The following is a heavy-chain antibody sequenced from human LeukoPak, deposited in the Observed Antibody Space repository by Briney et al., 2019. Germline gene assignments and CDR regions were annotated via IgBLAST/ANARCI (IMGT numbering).Heavy chain of an antibody. V-gene: IGHV4-39*01. CDR1: DDSITNNFYF. D-gene: IGHD6-19*01. CDR2: IYYSGTA. J-gene: IGHJ4*02. Sequence: PSETLSLTCTVSDDSITNNFYFWGWISQPPGTGLEWIGTIYYSGTAYYNPSLKSRVTISLDTSKNQFSLKLTSVTAADTAVYYCARHKVAVPQGFDYWGQGTLVTVSS. CDR3: ARHKVAVPQGFDY.